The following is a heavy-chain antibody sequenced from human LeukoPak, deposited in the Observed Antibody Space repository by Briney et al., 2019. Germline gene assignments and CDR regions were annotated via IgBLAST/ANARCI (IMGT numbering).Heavy chain of an antibody. D-gene: IGHD3-9*01. V-gene: IGHV1-69*02. CDR1: GGTLNTHI. CDR2: IIPSLGIA. J-gene: IGHJ5*02. CDR3: ARVDILTGRDWFDP. Sequence: SARLSCKASGGTLNTHIFTSVPEAPGQGHKWMGRIIPSLGIANYAQKFQGRVTITADKSTSTAYMGLSSLRSEDTAVYYCARVDILTGRDWFDPWGQGTLVTVSS.